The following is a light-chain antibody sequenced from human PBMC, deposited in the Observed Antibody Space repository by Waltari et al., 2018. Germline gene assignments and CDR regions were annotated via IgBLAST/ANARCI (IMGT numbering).Light chain of an antibody. Sequence: QLVLTQSPSASASLGASVTLPCTLSSGHSSNAIAWPQKQPEKGPRYLMKVNSDGSHSKGDDTPDRFSGSSSGAERYLTISNLQPEDEADYYCETGGHGTWVFGGGTKVTVL. CDR3: ETGGHGTWV. CDR1: SGHSSNA. CDR2: VNSDGSH. J-gene: IGLJ3*02. V-gene: IGLV4-69*01.